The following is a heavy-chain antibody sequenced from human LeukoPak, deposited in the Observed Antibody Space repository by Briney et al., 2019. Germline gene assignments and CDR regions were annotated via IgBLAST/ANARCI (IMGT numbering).Heavy chain of an antibody. D-gene: IGHD5-24*01. Sequence: ASVNLSCKACVRTFNSYAISWVRQAPGQGREGMGRIIPILGIANYAQKCQGRVTITAGKSTSTAYMELSSLRSEDTAVYYCARDGSGTDGYNSNYWGQVTLVTVSS. CDR3: ARDGSGTDGYNSNY. CDR2: IIPILGIA. J-gene: IGHJ4*02. V-gene: IGHV1-69*04. CDR1: VRTFNSYA.